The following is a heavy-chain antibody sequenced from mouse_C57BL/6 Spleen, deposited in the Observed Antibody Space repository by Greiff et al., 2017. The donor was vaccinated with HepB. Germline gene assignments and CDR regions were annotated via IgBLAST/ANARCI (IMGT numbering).Heavy chain of an antibody. CDR1: GFTFSSYA. CDR3: ARDRNYGNGGMDY. D-gene: IGHD2-1*01. J-gene: IGHJ4*01. CDR2: ISDGGSYT. V-gene: IGHV5-4*01. Sequence: EVKVVESGGGLVKPGGSLKLSCAASGFTFSSYAMSWVRQTPEKRLEWVATISDGGSYTYYPDNVKGRFTISRDNAKNNLYLQMSHLKSEDTAMYYCARDRNYGNGGMDYWGQGTSVTVSS.